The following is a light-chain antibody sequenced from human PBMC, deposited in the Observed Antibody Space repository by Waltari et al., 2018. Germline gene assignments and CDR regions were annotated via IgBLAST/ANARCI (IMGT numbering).Light chain of an antibody. Sequence: DIQMTQSPSSVSASVGDRVTITCRASQGIGSWLVWYQQKPGEAPKLLIYGTSTLKSGVPSRFSGRGSGTDFTLTISSLQPEDCATYYCQQANSFPRNFGQGTRVDIK. CDR1: QGIGSW. V-gene: IGKV1-12*01. CDR2: GTS. CDR3: QQANSFPRN. J-gene: IGKJ5*01.